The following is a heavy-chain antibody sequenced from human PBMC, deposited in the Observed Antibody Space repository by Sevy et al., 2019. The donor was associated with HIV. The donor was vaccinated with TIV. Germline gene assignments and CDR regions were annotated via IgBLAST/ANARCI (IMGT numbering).Heavy chain of an antibody. V-gene: IGHV3-15*01. CDR1: GFTFNYAW. CDR3: STDPIIVLLVTDGMDV. D-gene: IGHD2-8*01. J-gene: IGHJ6*02. CDR2: IKSRPDGGAA. Sequence: GGSLRLSCVASGFTFNYAWMSWVRQAPGKGLEWVGRIKSRPDGGAAEYAAPVKGRFTISSDDSKNTLYLRMNSLKTEDTAVYYCSTDPIIVLLVTDGMDVWGQGTTVTVSS.